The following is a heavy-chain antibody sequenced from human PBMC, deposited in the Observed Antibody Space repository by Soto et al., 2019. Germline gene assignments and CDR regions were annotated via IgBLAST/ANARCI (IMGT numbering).Heavy chain of an antibody. V-gene: IGHV1-69*01. CDR1: GGTFNNYA. J-gene: IGHJ6*02. D-gene: IGHD3-16*01. Sequence: QVPLVQSGAEVKKPGSSVKVSCKASGGTFNNYAISWVRQAPGQGLEWMGGIIPLFTTATYAQKFQGRVTITADESSTTAYMELSSLRYEDTALYYCARGGRHTSTGDYYYGMDVWGQGTAVTVSS. CDR3: ARGGRHTSTGDYYYGMDV. CDR2: IIPLFTTA.